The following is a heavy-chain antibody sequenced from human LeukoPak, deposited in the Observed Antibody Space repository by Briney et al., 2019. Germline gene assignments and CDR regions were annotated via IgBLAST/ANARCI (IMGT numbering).Heavy chain of an antibody. CDR3: ARDGFCSSTSCSGVPKI. V-gene: IGHV1-2*02. D-gene: IGHD2-2*03. CDR2: INPNSGGT. J-gene: IGHJ4*02. CDR1: GYTFTDYY. Sequence: ASVKVSCKASGYTFTDYYMHWVRQAPGQGLEWMGWINPNSGGTNYAQEFQGRVTLTRETSINTACMELSRLRSDDTALYYCARDGFCSSTSCSGVPKIWGQGTLVTVSS.